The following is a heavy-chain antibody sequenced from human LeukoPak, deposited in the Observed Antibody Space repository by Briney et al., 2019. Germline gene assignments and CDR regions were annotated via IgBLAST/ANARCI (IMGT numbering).Heavy chain of an antibody. CDR1: GYTFTNYW. CDR2: IYPGDSDT. CDR3: ARPIAAAGTDLGY. V-gene: IGHV5-51*01. J-gene: IGHJ4*02. Sequence: GESLKISCKGSGYTFTNYWIGWVRQMPGKGLEWMGIIYPGDSDTRYSPSFQGQVTISVDKSVTTAYLQWSSLQASDTAMYYCARPIAAAGTDLGYWGQGTLVTVSS. D-gene: IGHD6-13*01.